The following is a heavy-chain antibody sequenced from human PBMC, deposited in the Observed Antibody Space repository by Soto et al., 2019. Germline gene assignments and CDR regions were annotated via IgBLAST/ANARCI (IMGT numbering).Heavy chain of an antibody. CDR3: AHGSGWLFDF. D-gene: IGHD6-19*01. J-gene: IGHJ4*02. Sequence: QITLKESGPTLVKPTQTLTLTCTFSGFSLTSNAVGVGWFRQPPGKALEWLALIYWDDDNHYSPSLKSRLTFTQDTSKNQVVLIMTNMDPVDPAKYYCAHGSGWLFDFWGQGTLVTVSS. CDR2: IYWDDDN. CDR1: GFSLTSNAVG. V-gene: IGHV2-5*02.